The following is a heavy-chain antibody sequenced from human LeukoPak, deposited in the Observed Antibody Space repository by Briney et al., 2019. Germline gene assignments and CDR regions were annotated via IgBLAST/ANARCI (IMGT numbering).Heavy chain of an antibody. J-gene: IGHJ3*02. D-gene: IGHD2-15*01. CDR1: GGSISSYY. CDR2: IYTSGST. CDR3: ASLGYCSGGSCYPDAFDI. Sequence: PSETLSLTCTVSGGSISSYYWGWIRQPPGKGLEWIGYIYTSGSTNYSPSLKSRVTISVDTSKNQFSLKLSSVTAADTAVYYCASLGYCSGGSCYPDAFDIWGQGTMVTVSS. V-gene: IGHV4-4*09.